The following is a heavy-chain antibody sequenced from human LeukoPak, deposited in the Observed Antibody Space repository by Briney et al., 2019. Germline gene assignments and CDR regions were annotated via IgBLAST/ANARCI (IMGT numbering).Heavy chain of an antibody. V-gene: IGHV3-21*01. D-gene: IGHD3-10*01. CDR1: GFTFSSYS. Sequence: VGSLRLSCAASGFTFSSYSKNWVRQAPGKGLEWFSPISSSSSYIYYADSVKGRFTISRDNAKNSLYLQMNSLRAEDTAVYYCARDRGPMDVWGKGTTVTVSS. J-gene: IGHJ6*03. CDR2: ISSSSSYI. CDR3: ARDRGPMDV.